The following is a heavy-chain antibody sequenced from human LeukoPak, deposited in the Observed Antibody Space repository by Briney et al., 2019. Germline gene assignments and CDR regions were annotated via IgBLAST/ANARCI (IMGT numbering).Heavy chain of an antibody. CDR2: IYYSGST. CDR3: ARLDRVGKNYDFWSGYYGGYFDY. CDR1: GGSISSGGYF. J-gene: IGHJ4*02. D-gene: IGHD3-3*01. Sequence: SQTLSLTCTVSGGSISSGGYFWSWIRQHPGTGLEWIGYIYYSGSTNYNPSLKSRVTISVDTSKNQFSLKLSSVTAADTAVYYCARLDRVGKNYDFWSGYYGGYFDYWGQGTLVTVSS. V-gene: IGHV4-61*08.